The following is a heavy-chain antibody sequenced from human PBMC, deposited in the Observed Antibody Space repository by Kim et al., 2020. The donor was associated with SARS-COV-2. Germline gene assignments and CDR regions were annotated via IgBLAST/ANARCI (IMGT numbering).Heavy chain of an antibody. D-gene: IGHD6-13*01. Sequence: GGSLRLSCTASGFSFSAYWMSWVRQGPGKGLEWVAAIKQHGSETHYVDSVKGRFTISRDNAKNSVYLQLNSLRAEDTALYYCARDPGVAAAGTVGHFDSWGQGTLVTVSS. CDR2: IKQHGSET. J-gene: IGHJ4*02. V-gene: IGHV3-7*03. CDR1: GFSFSAYW. CDR3: ARDPGVAAAGTVGHFDS.